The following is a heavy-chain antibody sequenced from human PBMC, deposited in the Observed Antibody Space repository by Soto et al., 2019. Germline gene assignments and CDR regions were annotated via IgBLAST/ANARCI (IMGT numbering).Heavy chain of an antibody. CDR1: GFTFVNSA. Sequence: SVKVSCKTSGFTFVNSAIQWVRQARGQRLEWIGWIVVGSGDTNSAQKLQKRVTISSDTSTGTAYIEVSSLGSEDTAIYYCAATITAAVGTGHYYGMDVWGQGTRVTVSS. CDR3: AATITAAVGTGHYYGMDV. J-gene: IGHJ6*02. V-gene: IGHV1-58*02. CDR2: IVVGSGDT. D-gene: IGHD6-13*01.